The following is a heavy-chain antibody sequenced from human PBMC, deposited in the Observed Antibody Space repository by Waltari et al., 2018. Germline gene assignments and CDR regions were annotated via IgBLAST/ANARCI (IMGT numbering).Heavy chain of an antibody. J-gene: IGHJ6*02. V-gene: IGHV3-30-3*01. CDR2: ISYDGSNK. CDR1: GFTFSSYA. D-gene: IGHD1-26*01. Sequence: QVQLVESGGGVVQPGRSLRLSCAASGFTFSSYAMHWVRQAPGKGLEWVAVISYDGSNKYYADSVKGRFTISRDNSKNTLYLQMNSLRAEDTAVYYCARDRLAPIVGARGGMDVWGQGTTVTVSS. CDR3: ARDRLAPIVGARGGMDV.